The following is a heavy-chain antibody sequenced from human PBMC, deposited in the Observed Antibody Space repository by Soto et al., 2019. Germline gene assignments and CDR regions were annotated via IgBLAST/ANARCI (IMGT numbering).Heavy chain of an antibody. D-gene: IGHD2-8*02. CDR2: IGGRGNSA. Sequence: GGSLRLSCAASGFIFTNYAMNWVLQAPGKGLEWVSVIGGRGNSAYYVDSVKVRFTISRDSSQNTVYLQMNSLTAGDTALYYCAKATATGGGAFDICGQGTMVTVSS. CDR3: AKATATGGGAFDI. J-gene: IGHJ3*02. V-gene: IGHV3-23*01. CDR1: GFIFTNYA.